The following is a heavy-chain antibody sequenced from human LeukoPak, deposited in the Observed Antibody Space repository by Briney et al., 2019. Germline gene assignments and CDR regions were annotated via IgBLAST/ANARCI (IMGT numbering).Heavy chain of an antibody. V-gene: IGHV3-74*01. Sequence: PGGSLRLSCAASGFTFSSYWMHWVRQAPGKGPVWVSRINSDGSSTSYADSVKGRFTISRDNAKNTLYLQMNSLRAEDTAVYYRARTRRAHMDVWGKGTTVTVSS. CDR1: GFTFSSYW. J-gene: IGHJ6*03. CDR3: ARTRRAHMDV. CDR2: INSDGSST.